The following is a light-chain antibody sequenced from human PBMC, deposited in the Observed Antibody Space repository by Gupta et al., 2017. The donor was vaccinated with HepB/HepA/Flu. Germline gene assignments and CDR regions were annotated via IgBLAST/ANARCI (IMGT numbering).Light chain of an antibody. CDR1: ALPKQY. Sequence: SYELTQPPSVSVSPGQTARITCSGDALPKQYAYWYQQKPGQAPVLVIYKDSERPSGIPERVSGSSSGTTVTLTISGVQAEDEADYDCQSADSSGTGVFGGGTKLTVL. J-gene: IGLJ3*02. V-gene: IGLV3-25*03. CDR3: QSADSSGTGV. CDR2: KDS.